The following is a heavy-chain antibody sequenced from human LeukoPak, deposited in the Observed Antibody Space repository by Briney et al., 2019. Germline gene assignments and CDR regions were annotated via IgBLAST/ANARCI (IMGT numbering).Heavy chain of an antibody. CDR1: GFSFSSYS. D-gene: IGHD3-10*01. CDR2: ITTSSSYI. Sequence: GGSLRLSCAAFGFSFSSYSMNWVRQAPGKGLEWVPSITTSSSYIYYADSVKGRFTISRDNAKNSLFLQMNSLRAEDTAVYYCATDLIHYYASGAKTWGQGTLVTVSS. V-gene: IGHV3-21*01. CDR3: ATDLIHYYASGAKT. J-gene: IGHJ5*02.